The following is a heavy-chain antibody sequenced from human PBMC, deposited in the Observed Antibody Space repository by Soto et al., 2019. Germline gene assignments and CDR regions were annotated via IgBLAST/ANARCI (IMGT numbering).Heavy chain of an antibody. Sequence: QVQLVQSGAEVKKPGASVKVSCKASGYTFPSYGISWVRQAPGQGLEWMGWISAYNGNTNYAQKLQGRVTMTTDTSTSTAYRELWSLRSDDTAVYYCARARGGGVGAFLFTDYWGQGTLVTVSS. J-gene: IGHJ4*02. V-gene: IGHV1-18*04. CDR1: GYTFPSYG. CDR3: ARARGGGVGAFLFTDY. CDR2: ISAYNGNT. D-gene: IGHD1-26*01.